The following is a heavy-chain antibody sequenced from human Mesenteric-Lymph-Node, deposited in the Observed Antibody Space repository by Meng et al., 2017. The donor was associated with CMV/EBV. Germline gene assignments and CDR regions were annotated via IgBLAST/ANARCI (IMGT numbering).Heavy chain of an antibody. D-gene: IGHD2-2*01. J-gene: IGHJ5*02. CDR1: GGSLSSTHW. CDR2: IYHTGKT. Sequence: GGSLSSTHWWSWVRQPPGKGLEWIGDIYHTGKTYYNPSLKGRVTISVDKSKNQFSLNLKSMTAADTAVYYCARDRDQLTHSNCFDPWGQGILVTVSS. CDR3: ARDRDQLTHSNCFDP. V-gene: IGHV4-4*02.